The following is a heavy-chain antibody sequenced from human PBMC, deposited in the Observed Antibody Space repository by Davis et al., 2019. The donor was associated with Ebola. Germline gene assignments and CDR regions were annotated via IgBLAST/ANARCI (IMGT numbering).Heavy chain of an antibody. D-gene: IGHD1-7*01. CDR1: GFTFNIYA. CDR3: AKDGGNFPYWYFDL. CDR2: TTLSGAST. J-gene: IGHJ2*01. V-gene: IGHV3-23*01. Sequence: GESLKISCAASGFTFNIYAMSWVRQAPGKGLEWVSATTLSGASTYYAESVKGRFTISRDNSRNTLYLQMSSLRADDTAVYYRAKDGGNFPYWYFDLWGRGTLVTVSS.